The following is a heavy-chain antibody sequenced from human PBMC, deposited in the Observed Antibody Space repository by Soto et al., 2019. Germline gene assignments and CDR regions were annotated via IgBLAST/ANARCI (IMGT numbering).Heavy chain of an antibody. Sequence: PGGSLRLSCAASGFTFSSYAMSWVRQAPGKGLEWVSAISGSGGSTYYADSVKGRFTISRDNSKNTLYLQMDSLRAEDTAVYYCAKGEVRGIIPSYFDYWGLGTLVTVS. CDR1: GFTFSSYA. J-gene: IGHJ4*02. CDR3: AKGEVRGIIPSYFDY. D-gene: IGHD3-10*01. V-gene: IGHV3-23*01. CDR2: ISGSGGST.